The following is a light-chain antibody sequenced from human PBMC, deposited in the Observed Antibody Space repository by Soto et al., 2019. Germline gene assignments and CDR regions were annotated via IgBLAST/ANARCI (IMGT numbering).Light chain of an antibody. CDR3: SSYTSDSSYV. J-gene: IGLJ1*01. CDR2: AVS. V-gene: IGLV2-14*01. Sequence: SVLIQPASVSGSPGQSITISCTGTSSDVGLYDYVSWYQQHPGKAPQLMIYAVSNRPSGVSNRFSASKSGNTASLFISGLQAEDEADYYCSSYTSDSSYVFGSGTKVTVL. CDR1: SSDVGLYDY.